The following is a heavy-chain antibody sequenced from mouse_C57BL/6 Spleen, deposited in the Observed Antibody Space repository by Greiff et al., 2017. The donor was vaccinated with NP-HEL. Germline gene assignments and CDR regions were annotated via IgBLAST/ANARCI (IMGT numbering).Heavy chain of an antibody. Sequence: EVKLAESGPGLVKPSQSLSLTCSVTGYSITSGYYWNWIRQFPGNKLEWMGYISYDGSNNYNPTLKNRISITRDTSKNQFFLKLNSVTTEDTATYYCAREEYDEAYWGQGTLVTVSA. J-gene: IGHJ3*01. D-gene: IGHD2-14*01. V-gene: IGHV3-6*01. CDR1: GYSITSGYY. CDR2: ISYDGSN. CDR3: AREEYDEAY.